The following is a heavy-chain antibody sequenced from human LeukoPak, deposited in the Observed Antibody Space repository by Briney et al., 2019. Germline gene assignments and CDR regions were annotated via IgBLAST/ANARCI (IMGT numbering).Heavy chain of an antibody. CDR3: ARVGEGGYYGSGSFDY. J-gene: IGHJ4*02. CDR1: GGTFSSYA. V-gene: IGHV1-69*05. CDR2: IIPIFGTA. Sequence: GASVKVSCKASGGTFSSYAISWVRQAPGQGLEWMGRIIPIFGTANYAQKFQGRVTMTRDTSTSTVYMELSSLRSEDMAVYYCARVGEGGYYGSGSFDYWGQGTLVTVSS. D-gene: IGHD3-10*01.